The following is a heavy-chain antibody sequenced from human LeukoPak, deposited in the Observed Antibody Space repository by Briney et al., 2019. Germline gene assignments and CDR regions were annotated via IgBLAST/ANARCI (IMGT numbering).Heavy chain of an antibody. V-gene: IGHV4-59*02. CDR2: IYYSGGT. CDR1: GGSVSSYY. J-gene: IGHJ4*02. D-gene: IGHD2-15*01. CDR3: ARDRASAGGFDY. Sequence: SESLSLTCTVSGGSVSSYYWSWIRQPPGKGLEWIGYIYYSGGTNYNPSLQSRVTISVATSKNQFSLKLSSVTAADTALYYCARDRASAGGFDYWGQGTLVTVSS.